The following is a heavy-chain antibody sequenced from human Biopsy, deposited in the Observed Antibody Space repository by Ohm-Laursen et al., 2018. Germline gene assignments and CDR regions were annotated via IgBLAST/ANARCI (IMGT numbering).Heavy chain of an antibody. CDR3: ARDPHGEGRDYGSYFDY. J-gene: IGHJ4*02. D-gene: IGHD4-17*01. Sequence: ASVKVSCKASGYSFTSYYMHWVRRAPGQGLEWMGMINPSGSTTSYPQIFQGRVTMTRDTSKSTVYMELSSLRSADTAVYYCARDPHGEGRDYGSYFDYWGQGTLVTVSS. CDR2: INPSGSTT. CDR1: GYSFTSYY. V-gene: IGHV1-46*01.